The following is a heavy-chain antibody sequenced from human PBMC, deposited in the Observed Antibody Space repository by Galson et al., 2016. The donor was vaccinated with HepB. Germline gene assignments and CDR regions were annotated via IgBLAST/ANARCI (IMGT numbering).Heavy chain of an antibody. CDR3: ARNVPVTKFGF. J-gene: IGHJ4*02. Sequence: SLRLSCAASGVTVSNNYMSWVRQAPGKGLECVSLIYSGGDTYYADSVKGRFTISRDNSKSTVYLHMNSLRAEDTAVYYCARNVPVTKFGFWGQGTLVTVSS. CDR2: IYSGGDT. CDR1: GVTVSNNY. D-gene: IGHD3-9*01. V-gene: IGHV3-66*01.